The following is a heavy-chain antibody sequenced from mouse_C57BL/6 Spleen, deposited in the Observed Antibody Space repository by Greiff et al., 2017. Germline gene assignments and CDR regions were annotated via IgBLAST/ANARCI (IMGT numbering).Heavy chain of an antibody. V-gene: IGHV1-80*01. J-gene: IGHJ4*01. D-gene: IGHD1-1*01. CDR3: ARTQTDYYGSSPYAMDY. CDR1: GYAFSSYW. CDR2: IYPGDGDT. Sequence: VQLQQSGAELVKPGASVKISCKASGYAFSSYWMNWVKQRPGKGLEWIGQIYPGDGDTNYNGKFKGKDTLTADKSSSTAYMQLSSLTSEGSAVXFCARTQTDYYGSSPYAMDYWGQGTSVTVSS.